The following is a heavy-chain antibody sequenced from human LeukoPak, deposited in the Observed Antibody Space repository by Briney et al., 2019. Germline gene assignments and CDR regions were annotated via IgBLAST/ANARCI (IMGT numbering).Heavy chain of an antibody. CDR1: GFTFSSYY. J-gene: IGHJ4*02. V-gene: IGHV3-23*01. Sequence: GGSLRLSCAASGFTFSSYYMTWVRQAPGKGLEWVSTSTGGTTYYADSVRGRFTISRDNSKNTLYLQMNSLRAEDMAVYYCARSFRYSGYDHTGYWGQGTLVTVSS. CDR2: STGGTT. CDR3: ARSFRYSGYDHTGY. D-gene: IGHD5-12*01.